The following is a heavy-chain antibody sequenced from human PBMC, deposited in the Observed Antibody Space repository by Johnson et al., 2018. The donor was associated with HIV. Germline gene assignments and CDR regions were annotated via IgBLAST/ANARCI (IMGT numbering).Heavy chain of an antibody. Sequence: VQLVESGGGVVRPGGSLRLSCAASGFTFDDYGMSWVRQAPGKGLEWVAVISHDGSNKYYADSVRGRFTISRDKSRNTLYLQMNSLRAEDTAVHYCAREGNYYGSGYAFDIWGQGTMVTVSS. CDR1: GFTFDDYG. J-gene: IGHJ3*02. CDR2: ISHDGSNK. V-gene: IGHV3-30*03. D-gene: IGHD3-10*01. CDR3: AREGNYYGSGYAFDI.